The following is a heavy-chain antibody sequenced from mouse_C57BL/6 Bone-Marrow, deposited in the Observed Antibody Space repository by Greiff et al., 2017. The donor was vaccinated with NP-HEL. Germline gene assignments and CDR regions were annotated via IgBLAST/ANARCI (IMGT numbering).Heavy chain of an antibody. Sequence: VKLVESGAELARPGASVKLSCKASGYTFTSYGISWVKQRTGQGLEWIGEIYPRSGNTYYNEKFKGKATLTADKSSSTAYMELRSLTSEDSAVYFCARAPFITTVEAYWGQGTLVTVSA. J-gene: IGHJ3*01. D-gene: IGHD1-1*01. V-gene: IGHV1-81*01. CDR3: ARAPFITTVEAY. CDR1: GYTFTSYG. CDR2: IYPRSGNT.